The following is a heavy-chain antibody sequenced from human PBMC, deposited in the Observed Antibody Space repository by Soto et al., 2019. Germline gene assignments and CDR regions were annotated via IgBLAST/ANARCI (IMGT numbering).Heavy chain of an antibody. V-gene: IGHV3-30-3*01. J-gene: IGHJ4*02. Sequence: VGSLRLSCAASGFTFSSYAMHWVRQAPGKGLEWVAVISYDGSNKYYADSVKGRFTISRDNSKNTLYLQMNSLRAEDTAVYYCARALPDAADRPFDYWGQRTLVTVSS. CDR2: ISYDGSNK. CDR3: ARALPDAADRPFDY. D-gene: IGHD2-2*01. CDR1: GFTFSSYA.